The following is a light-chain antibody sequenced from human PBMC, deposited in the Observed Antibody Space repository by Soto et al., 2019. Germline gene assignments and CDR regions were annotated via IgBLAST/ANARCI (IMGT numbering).Light chain of an antibody. V-gene: IGKV1-39*01. CDR2: AAS. Sequence: DIQMTQSPSSLSASVGDRVTITCRASQSISNYLNWYQQKPGKAPKVLIYAASSLQSGVPSRFSGSGSGTDFTLTINSLQPEDFATYYCQQSYSTPQTFGQGTKLEIK. CDR3: QQSYSTPQT. CDR1: QSISNY. J-gene: IGKJ2*01.